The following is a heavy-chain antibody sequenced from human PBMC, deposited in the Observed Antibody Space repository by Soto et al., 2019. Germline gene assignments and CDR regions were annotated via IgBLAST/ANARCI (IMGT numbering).Heavy chain of an antibody. CDR1: GYTFTTYG. Sequence: QVQLVQSGAEVKKPGASVKVSCKASGYTFTTYGITWVRQAPGQGLEWMGWISAYSGNTNYAQKLQGRRTVTTDTSTNTAYMDLRSLRSDDTAVYYCARVGKAGDYGDYGRYYFDYWGHGTLVTVSS. J-gene: IGHJ4*01. CDR2: ISAYSGNT. D-gene: IGHD4-17*01. CDR3: ARVGKAGDYGDYGRYYFDY. V-gene: IGHV1-18*04.